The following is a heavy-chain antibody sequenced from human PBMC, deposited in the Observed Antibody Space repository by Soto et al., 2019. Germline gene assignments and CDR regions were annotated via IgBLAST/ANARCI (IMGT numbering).Heavy chain of an antibody. CDR2: INHSGST. CDR1: GGCRSGDY. J-gene: IGHJ6*02. Sequence: SKTLSDKSVDLGGCRSGDYWSWIRQPPGKGLEWIGEINHSGSTNYNPSLKSRVTISVDTSKNQFSLKLSSVTAADTAVYYCARGGMDVWGQGTTVTVSS. CDR3: ARGGMDV. V-gene: IGHV4-34*01.